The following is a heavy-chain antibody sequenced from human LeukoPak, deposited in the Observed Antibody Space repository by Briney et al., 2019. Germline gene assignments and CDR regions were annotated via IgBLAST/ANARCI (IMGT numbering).Heavy chain of an antibody. D-gene: IGHD1-26*01. CDR3: ARDNEGAEPYYYYYGMDV. CDR1: GYTFTSYA. J-gene: IGHJ6*02. Sequence: GASVKVSCKASGYTFTSYAMNWVRQAPGQGLEWMGWINTNTGNPTYARGFTGRFVFSLDTSVSTAYLQISSLKAEDTAVYYCARDNEGAEPYYYYYGMDVWGQGTTVTVSS. CDR2: INTNTGNP. V-gene: IGHV7-4-1*02.